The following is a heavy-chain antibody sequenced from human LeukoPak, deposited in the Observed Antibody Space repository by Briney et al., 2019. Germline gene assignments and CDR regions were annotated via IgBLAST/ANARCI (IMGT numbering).Heavy chain of an antibody. CDR3: ARDRHYDSSGHTIDY. J-gene: IGHJ4*02. D-gene: IGHD3-22*01. CDR2: ISSSDTYI. Sequence: GGSLRLSCAASGFTFSSYSMNWVRQAPGKGLEWVSSISSSDTYIYHADSVKGRFTISRDNAKNSLYLQMNSLRVEDTAVYYCARDRHYDSSGHTIDYWGQGTLVTVSS. CDR1: GFTFSSYS. V-gene: IGHV3-21*01.